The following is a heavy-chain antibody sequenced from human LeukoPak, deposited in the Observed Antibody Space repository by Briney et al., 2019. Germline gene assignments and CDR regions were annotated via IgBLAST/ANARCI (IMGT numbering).Heavy chain of an antibody. D-gene: IGHD5-18*01. J-gene: IGHJ4*03. V-gene: IGHV1-2*04. Sequence: ASVKVSCKASGYTFTGYYMHWVRQAPGQGLEWMGWINPNSGGTNYAQKFQGWVTMTRDTSISTAYMELSRLRSDDTAVYYCARESAVYTAMVRYYFDYWGQGTMVTVSS. CDR1: GYTFTGYY. CDR2: INPNSGGT. CDR3: ARESAVYTAMVRYYFDY.